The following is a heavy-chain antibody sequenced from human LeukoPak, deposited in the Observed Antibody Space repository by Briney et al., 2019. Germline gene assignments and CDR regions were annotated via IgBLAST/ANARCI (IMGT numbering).Heavy chain of an antibody. CDR2: ISGSGGST. CDR3: AKWGEWELLSFSPGHFDY. Sequence: GGSLRLSCAASGFTFSSYAMSWVRQAPGKGLEWVSAISGSGGSTYYADSVKGRFTISRDNSKNTLYLQMNSLRAEDTAVYYCAKWGEWELLSFSPGHFDYWGQGTLVTVSS. CDR1: GFTFSSYA. D-gene: IGHD1-26*01. V-gene: IGHV3-23*01. J-gene: IGHJ4*02.